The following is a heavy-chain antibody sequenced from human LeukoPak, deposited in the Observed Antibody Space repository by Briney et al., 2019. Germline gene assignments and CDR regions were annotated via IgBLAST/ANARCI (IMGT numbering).Heavy chain of an antibody. J-gene: IGHJ3*02. Sequence: GASVKVSCKASGYTFTGYYMHWVRQAPGQGLEWMGWINPNSGGTNYAQKFQGRVTMTRDTSISTAYMELSRLRSDDTAVYYCARDYSRPEGDAFDIWGQGTMVTVSS. CDR3: ARDYSRPEGDAFDI. V-gene: IGHV1-2*02. D-gene: IGHD2-15*01. CDR2: INPNSGGT. CDR1: GYTFTGYY.